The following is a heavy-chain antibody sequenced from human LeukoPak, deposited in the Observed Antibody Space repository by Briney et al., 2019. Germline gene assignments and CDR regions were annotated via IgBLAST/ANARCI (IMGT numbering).Heavy chain of an antibody. Sequence: PSETVSLTCTVSGGAISSYYWSWIRQPPGKGLEWIGYIYYSGSTYYNPSLKSRVTISVDTSKNQFSLKLSSVTAADTAVYYCAGARDYGDYAIYYFDYWGQGTLATVSS. J-gene: IGHJ4*02. V-gene: IGHV4-59*06. CDR2: IYYSGST. CDR1: GGAISSYY. CDR3: AGARDYGDYAIYYFDY. D-gene: IGHD4-17*01.